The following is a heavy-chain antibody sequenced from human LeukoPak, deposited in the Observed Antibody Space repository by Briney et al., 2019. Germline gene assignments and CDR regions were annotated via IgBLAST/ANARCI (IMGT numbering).Heavy chain of an antibody. D-gene: IGHD1-14*01. CDR1: GFTFSSYE. J-gene: IGHJ4*02. Sequence: GGSLRLSCSASGFTFSSYEMNWVRQAPGKGLEWVSYISSSGSTIYYADSVKGRFTISRDNAKNSLYLQMNSLRAEDTAVYYCARELSGTPGFDYWGQGTLVTVSS. CDR2: ISSSGSTI. CDR3: ARELSGTPGFDY. V-gene: IGHV3-48*03.